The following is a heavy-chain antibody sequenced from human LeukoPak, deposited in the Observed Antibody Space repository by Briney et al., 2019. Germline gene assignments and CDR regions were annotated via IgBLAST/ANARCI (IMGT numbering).Heavy chain of an antibody. CDR2: ISSSSSYI. CDR3: ARDPSGRELASRLDP. CDR1: GFTFSSYS. D-gene: IGHD1-26*01. V-gene: IGHV3-21*01. Sequence: PGGSLRLSCAASGFTFSSYSMNWVRQAPGKGLEWVSSISSSSSYIYYADSVKGRFTISRDNAKNSLYLQMNSLRAEDTAVYYCARDPSGRELASRLDPWGQGTLVTVSS. J-gene: IGHJ5*02.